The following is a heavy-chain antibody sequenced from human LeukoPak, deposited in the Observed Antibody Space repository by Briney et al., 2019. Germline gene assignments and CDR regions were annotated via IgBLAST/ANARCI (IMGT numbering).Heavy chain of an antibody. CDR3: ARAVSMTTSYYFDY. Sequence: PSQTLSLTCTVSGGSISSGSYYWSWIRQPPGKGLEWIGYIYHSGSTYYNPSLKSRVTISVDRSKNQFSLKLSSVTAADTAVYYCARAVSMTTSYYFDYWGQGTLVTVSS. D-gene: IGHD4-11*01. CDR2: IYHSGST. CDR1: GGSISSGSYY. V-gene: IGHV4-30-2*01. J-gene: IGHJ4*02.